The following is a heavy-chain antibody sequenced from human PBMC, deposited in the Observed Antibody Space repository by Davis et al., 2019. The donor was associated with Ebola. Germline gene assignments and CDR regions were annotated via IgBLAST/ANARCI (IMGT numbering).Heavy chain of an antibody. J-gene: IGHJ5*02. Sequence: LRPSCTVPGGSISSYYWSWIRQPPGKGLEWIGYIYYSGSTNYNPSLKSRVTISVDTSKNQFSLKLSSVTAADTAVYYCARSSSGLNWFDPWGQGILVTVSS. D-gene: IGHD2-2*01. CDR2: IYYSGST. CDR1: GGSISSYY. V-gene: IGHV4-59*01. CDR3: ARSSSGLNWFDP.